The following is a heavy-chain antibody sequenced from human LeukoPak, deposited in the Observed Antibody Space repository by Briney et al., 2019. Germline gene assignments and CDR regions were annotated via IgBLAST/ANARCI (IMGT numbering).Heavy chain of an antibody. CDR2: KFHSGST. V-gene: IGHV4-38-2*02. J-gene: IGHJ4*02. Sequence: PSETLSLTCAVSGSSISSGYYWGWIRQPPGKGLEWIGSKFHSGSTYYNPSLKSRVTISVDRSKNQFSLNLTSVTAADTAVYYCARESETYCGGGNCKNSDYWGQGTLVAVSS. CDR3: ARESETYCGGGNCKNSDY. D-gene: IGHD2-21*01. CDR1: GSSISSGYY.